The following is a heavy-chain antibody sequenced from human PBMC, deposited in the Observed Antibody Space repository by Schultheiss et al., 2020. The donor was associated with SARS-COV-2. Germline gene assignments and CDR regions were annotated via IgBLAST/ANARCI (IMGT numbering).Heavy chain of an antibody. CDR2: VYYTGSA. J-gene: IGHJ6*02. CDR1: GGSISSYY. D-gene: IGHD2-15*01. CDR3: ARVQGRSGSPSRYGMDV. Sequence: SETLSLTCTVSGGSISSYYWSWIRQPPGKGLEWIGYVYYTGSANYNPSLESRVTISVDTSKNQFSLKLSSVTAADTAVYYCARVQGRSGSPSRYGMDVWGQGTTVTVSS. V-gene: IGHV4-59*08.